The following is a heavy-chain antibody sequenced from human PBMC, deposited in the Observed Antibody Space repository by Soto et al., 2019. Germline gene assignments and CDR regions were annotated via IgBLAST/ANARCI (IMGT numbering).Heavy chain of an antibody. CDR3: ARDPLWGTAMVLWYFDL. V-gene: IGHV3-30-3*01. CDR1: GFTFSSYA. D-gene: IGHD5-18*01. Sequence: QVQLVESGGGVVQPGRSLRLSCAASGFTFSSYAMHWVRQAPGKGLVWVAVISYDGSNKYYADSVKGRFTISRDNSKNTLYLQMNSLRAGGTAVYYCARDPLWGTAMVLWYFDLWGRGTLVTASS. J-gene: IGHJ2*01. CDR2: ISYDGSNK.